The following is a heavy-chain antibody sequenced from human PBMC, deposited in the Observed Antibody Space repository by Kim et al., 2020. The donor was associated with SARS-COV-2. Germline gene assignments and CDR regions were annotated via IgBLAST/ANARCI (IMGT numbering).Heavy chain of an antibody. J-gene: IGHJ2*01. Sequence: SETLSLTCTVFGGSISNYYWSWIRQPPGKGLEWIGYIHYTGSTNYSPSLKSRLTMSVDTSNNQFSLKLRSVTAADTAVYYCARTGYSSGRYWYFDLWGRGTLVTVSS. CDR3: ARTGYSSGRYWYFDL. CDR2: IHYTGST. V-gene: IGHV4-59*08. CDR1: GGSISNYY. D-gene: IGHD6-19*01.